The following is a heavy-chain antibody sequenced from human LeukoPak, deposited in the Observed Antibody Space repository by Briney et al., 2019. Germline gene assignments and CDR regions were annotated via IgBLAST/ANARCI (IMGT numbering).Heavy chain of an antibody. CDR2: ISYDGSNK. CDR1: GFNFVSYG. D-gene: IGHD1-26*01. V-gene: IGHV3-30*18. Sequence: PGGSLRLSCAAAGFNFVSYGMHWVRQAPGKGLEWVAVISYDGSNKYYADSVKGRFTISRDNSRNTLYLQMNSLRAEDTAVYYCAKAHTGSSFGDYWGQGTLVTVSS. CDR3: AKAHTGSSFGDY. J-gene: IGHJ4*02.